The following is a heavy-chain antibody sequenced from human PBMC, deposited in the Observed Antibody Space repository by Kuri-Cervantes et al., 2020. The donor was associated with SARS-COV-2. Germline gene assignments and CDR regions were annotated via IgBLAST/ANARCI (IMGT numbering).Heavy chain of an antibody. J-gene: IGHJ5*02. CDR2: IYYSGST. Sequence: ESLKISCTVSGGSISSSSYYWGWIRQPPGKGLEWIGSIYYSGSTYYNPSLKSRVTISVDTSKNQFSLKLSSVTAADTAVYYCARDGEYYYDSSGYFNWFDPWGQGTLVTVSS. CDR1: GGSISSSSYY. V-gene: IGHV4-39*02. D-gene: IGHD3-22*01. CDR3: ARDGEYYYDSSGYFNWFDP.